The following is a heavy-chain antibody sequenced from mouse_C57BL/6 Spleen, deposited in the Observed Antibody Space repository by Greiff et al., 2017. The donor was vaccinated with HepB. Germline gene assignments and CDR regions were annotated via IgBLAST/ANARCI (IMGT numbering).Heavy chain of an antibody. D-gene: IGHD3-2*02. Sequence: VKLQQSGAELARPGASVKLSCKASGYTFTSYGISWVKQRTGQGLEWIGEIYPRSGNTYYNEKFKGKATLTADKSSSTAYMELRSLTSEDSAVYFCADSSGYVGFAYWGQGTLVTVSA. J-gene: IGHJ3*01. V-gene: IGHV1-81*01. CDR2: IYPRSGNT. CDR3: ADSSGYVGFAY. CDR1: GYTFTSYG.